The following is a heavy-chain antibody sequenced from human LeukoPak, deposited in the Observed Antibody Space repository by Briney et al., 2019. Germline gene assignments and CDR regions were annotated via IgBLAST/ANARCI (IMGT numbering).Heavy chain of an antibody. V-gene: IGHV4-34*01. D-gene: IGHD5-12*01. CDR1: GGSFSGYY. J-gene: IGHJ4*02. CDR2: ISHSGST. Sequence: SETLSLTCAVFGGSFSGYYWSWIRQTPGKGLEWIGEISHSGSTNYNPSLKSRVTMSVDTSKNQFSLKLSSVTAADTAVYYCARGYSGYDLEDYWGQGTLVTVSS. CDR3: ARGYSGYDLEDY.